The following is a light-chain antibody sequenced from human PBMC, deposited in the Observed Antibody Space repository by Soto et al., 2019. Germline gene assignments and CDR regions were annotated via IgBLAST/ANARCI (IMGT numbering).Light chain of an antibody. J-gene: IGKJ4*01. V-gene: IGKV3-15*01. CDR2: GAS. CDR1: QSVSSN. CDR3: QQYNNWPPLT. Sequence: EIVMTQSPGTLSVSPGERATLSCRASQSVSSNLAWYQQKPGQAPRLLIYGASTRATGIPGRFSGSGSGTEFTLTISSLQSEDFVVYYCQQYNNWPPLTFGGGTKVEIK.